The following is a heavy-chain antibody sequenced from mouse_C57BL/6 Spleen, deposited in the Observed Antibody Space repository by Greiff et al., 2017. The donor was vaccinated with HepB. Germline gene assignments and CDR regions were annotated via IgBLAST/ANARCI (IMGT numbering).Heavy chain of an antibody. CDR1: GFTFTDYY. Sequence: EVKLVESGGGLVQPGGSLSLSCAASGFTFTDYYMSWVRQPPGKALEWLGFIRNKANGYTTEYSASVKGRFTISSDNSQSILYLQMNALRAEDSATYYCARSLFSTYVDYWGQGATLTVAS. CDR3: ARSLFSTYVDY. CDR2: IRNKANGYTT. V-gene: IGHV7-3*01. D-gene: IGHD5-1*01. J-gene: IGHJ2*01.